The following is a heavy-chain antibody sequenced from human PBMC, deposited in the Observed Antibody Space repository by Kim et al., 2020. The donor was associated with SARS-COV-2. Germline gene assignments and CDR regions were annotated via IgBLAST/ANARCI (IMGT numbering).Heavy chain of an antibody. Sequence: GGSLRLSCAASGFTFSSYGMHWVRQAPGKGLEWVAVIWYDGSNKYYADSVKGRFTISRDNSKNTLYLQMNSLRAEDTAVYYCARDYDILTKNGDYFDYWGQGTLVTVSS. V-gene: IGHV3-33*01. J-gene: IGHJ4*02. CDR2: IWYDGSNK. CDR3: ARDYDILTKNGDYFDY. D-gene: IGHD3-9*01. CDR1: GFTFSSYG.